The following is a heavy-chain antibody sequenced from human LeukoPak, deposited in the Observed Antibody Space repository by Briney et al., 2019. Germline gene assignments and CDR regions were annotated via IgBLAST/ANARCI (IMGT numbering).Heavy chain of an antibody. J-gene: IGHJ4*02. Sequence: PGGSLRLSCAASGFTFSSYWMHWVRQAPGKGLVWVSRINSDGSSTSYADSVKGRFTISRDNAKNTLYLQMNSLRAEDTAVYYCARATIGVANFDYWGQGTLVTVSS. V-gene: IGHV3-74*01. CDR1: GFTFSSYW. CDR3: ARATIGVANFDY. D-gene: IGHD3-3*01. CDR2: INSDGSST.